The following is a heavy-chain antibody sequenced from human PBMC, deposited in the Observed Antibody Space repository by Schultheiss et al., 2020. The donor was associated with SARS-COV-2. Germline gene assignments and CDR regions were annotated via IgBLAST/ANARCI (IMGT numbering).Heavy chain of an antibody. Sequence: GESLKISCAASGFTFSSYGMHWVRQAPGKGLEWVSVIYSGGSTYYADSVKGRFTISRDNSKNTLYLHMNSLRVEDTAVYYCARSGRVAARPGGRYYYYYGMDVWGQGTTVTVSS. CDR1: GFTFSSYG. J-gene: IGHJ6*02. CDR3: ARSGRVAARPGGRYYYYYGMDV. D-gene: IGHD6-6*01. V-gene: IGHV3-NL1*01. CDR2: IYSGGST.